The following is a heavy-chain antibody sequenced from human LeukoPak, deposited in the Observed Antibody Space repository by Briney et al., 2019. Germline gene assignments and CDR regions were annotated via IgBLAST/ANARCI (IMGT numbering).Heavy chain of an antibody. J-gene: IGHJ6*02. CDR3: ARDRGAGIAAAGTRRYYYYGMDV. Sequence: VWSLRLSCAASGFSFSSYGMHWVRQAPGKVLEWVAVISYDGSNKYYADSVKGRFTISRDNSKNTLYLQMNRLRDEDTAVYYCARDRGAGIAAAGTRRYYYYGMDVWGQGTKVTVSS. V-gene: IGHV3-30-3*01. D-gene: IGHD6-13*01. CDR1: GFSFSSYG. CDR2: ISYDGSNK.